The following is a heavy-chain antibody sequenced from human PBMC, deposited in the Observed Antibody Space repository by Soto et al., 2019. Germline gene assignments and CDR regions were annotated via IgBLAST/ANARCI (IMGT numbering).Heavy chain of an antibody. CDR1: GGTFSSYA. Sequence: QVQLVQSGAEVKKPGSSVKVSCKASGGTFSSYAISWVRQAPGQGLEWMGGIIPIFGTANYAQKFQGRVTITADESTSTAYMELSSLRSEDTTVYYFAREVWDSSGYYYGGYFDYWGHGNLVTVSS. V-gene: IGHV1-69*01. D-gene: IGHD3-22*01. CDR3: AREVWDSSGYYYGGYFDY. CDR2: IIPIFGTA. J-gene: IGHJ4*01.